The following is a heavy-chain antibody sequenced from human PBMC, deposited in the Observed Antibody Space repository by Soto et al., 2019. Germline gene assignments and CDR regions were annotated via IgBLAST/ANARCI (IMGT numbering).Heavy chain of an antibody. V-gene: IGHV1-69*02. CDR1: GDTFNFYT. J-gene: IGHJ4*02. CDR2: FNPILSMS. CDR3: ATSFGSGYRAFDY. Sequence: QVQLVQSGAEVKKPGSSVKVSCKASGDTFNFYTINWVRQAPGLGLEWMGRFNPILSMSNSALRFQGRVTLTADKSTSTAYMVLSSRRSDDTAVYYCATSFGSGYRAFDYWGQGVLVTVSS. D-gene: IGHD3-10*01.